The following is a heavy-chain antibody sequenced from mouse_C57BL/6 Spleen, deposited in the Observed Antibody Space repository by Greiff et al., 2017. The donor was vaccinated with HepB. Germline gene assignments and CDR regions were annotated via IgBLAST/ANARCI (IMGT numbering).Heavy chain of an antibody. CDR3: ANQGVIYYYGSSLFDY. Sequence: VQLQQPGAELVKPGASVKMSCKASGYTFTSYWITWVKQRPGQGLEWIGDIYPGSGSTNYNEKFKSKATLTVDTSSSTAYMQLSSLTSEDSAVYYCANQGVIYYYGSSLFDYWGQGTTLTVSS. J-gene: IGHJ2*01. CDR1: GYTFTSYW. CDR2: IYPGSGST. D-gene: IGHD1-1*01. V-gene: IGHV1-55*01.